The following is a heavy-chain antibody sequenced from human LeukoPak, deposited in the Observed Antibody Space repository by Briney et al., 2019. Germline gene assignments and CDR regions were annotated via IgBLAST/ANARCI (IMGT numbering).Heavy chain of an antibody. V-gene: IGHV3-43*02. D-gene: IGHD3-10*01. J-gene: IGHJ6*02. CDR1: GFTFYDYA. CDR3: AKDQGSGTMVRGVTYYYYYGMDV. CDR2: IGGAGGST. Sequence: GGSLRLSCAASGFTFYDYAMRWVREAPGKGLEWVSLIGGAGGSTYYADSVKGQFTISRDNSKNSLYLQMNSLRTEDTALYYCAKDQGSGTMVRGVTYYYYYGMDVWGQGTTVTVSS.